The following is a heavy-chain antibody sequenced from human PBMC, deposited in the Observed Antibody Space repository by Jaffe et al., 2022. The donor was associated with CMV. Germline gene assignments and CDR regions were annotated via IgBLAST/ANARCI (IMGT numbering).Heavy chain of an antibody. CDR2: ISSSSSTI. CDR3: ASIVVVAATPNSWFDY. CDR1: GFTFSSYS. J-gene: IGHJ4*02. Sequence: EVQLVESGGGLVQPGGSLRLSCAASGFTFSSYSMNWVRQAPGKGLEWVSYISSSSSTIYYADSVKGRFTISRDNAKNSLYLQMNSLRDEDTAVYYCASIVVVAATPNSWFDYWGQGTLVTVSS. D-gene: IGHD2-15*01. V-gene: IGHV3-48*02.